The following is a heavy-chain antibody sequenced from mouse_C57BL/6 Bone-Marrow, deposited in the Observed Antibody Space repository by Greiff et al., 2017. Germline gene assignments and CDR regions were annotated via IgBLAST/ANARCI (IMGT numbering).Heavy chain of an antibody. D-gene: IGHD1-1*01. Sequence: EVKLEESGGGLVQPGGSMKLSCVASGFTFSNFWMNWVRQSPEKGLEWVAQIRLKSDNYATHYAEAVKGRFTISRDDSKSSVYLQMNNLRAEDTGIYYCTGDYGSSYRYFDYWGQGTTLTVSS. CDR1: GFTFSNFW. J-gene: IGHJ2*01. CDR3: TGDYGSSYRYFDY. V-gene: IGHV6-3*01. CDR2: IRLKSDNYAT.